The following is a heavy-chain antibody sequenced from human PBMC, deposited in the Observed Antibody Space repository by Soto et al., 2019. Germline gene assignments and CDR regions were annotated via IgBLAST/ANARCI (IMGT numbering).Heavy chain of an antibody. D-gene: IGHD4-17*01. CDR3: ARGYGDPDENYYMDV. Sequence: QVQLQQWGAGLLKPSETLSLTCAVYGGSFSGYCWSWIRQPPGKGLEWIGEINHSGSTNYNPSLKSRVTISVDTSKNQFSLKLSSVTAADTAVYYCARGYGDPDENYYMDVWGKGTTVTVSS. J-gene: IGHJ6*03. CDR2: INHSGST. CDR1: GGSFSGYC. V-gene: IGHV4-34*01.